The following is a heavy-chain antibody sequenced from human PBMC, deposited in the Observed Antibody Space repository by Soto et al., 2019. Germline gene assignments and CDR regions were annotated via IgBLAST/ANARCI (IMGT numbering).Heavy chain of an antibody. CDR3: AREGYSYGPGGMDV. D-gene: IGHD5-18*01. CDR1: GFSLSTSGMR. CDR2: IDWDDDK. J-gene: IGHJ6*02. V-gene: IGHV2-70*04. Sequence: SGPTLVNPTQTLTLTCTFSGFSLSTSGMRVSWIRQPPGKALEWLARIDWDDDKFYSTSLETRLTISKDTPKNQVVLTMTNMDPVDTATYYCAREGYSYGPGGMDVWGQGTTVTVSS.